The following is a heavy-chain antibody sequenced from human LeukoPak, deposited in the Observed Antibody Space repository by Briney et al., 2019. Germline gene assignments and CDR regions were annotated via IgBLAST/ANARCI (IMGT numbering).Heavy chain of an antibody. Sequence: PSETLSLTCAVYGGSFSGYYWSWIRQPPGRGLEWIGEINHSGSTNYNPSLKSRVTISVDTSKNQFSLKLSSVTAADTAVYYCARGRFRNQLLWVLTFDYGGQGTLVTVS. D-gene: IGHD2-2*01. CDR3: ARGRFRNQLLWVLTFDY. CDR2: INHSGST. V-gene: IGHV4-34*01. CDR1: GGSFSGYY. J-gene: IGHJ4*02.